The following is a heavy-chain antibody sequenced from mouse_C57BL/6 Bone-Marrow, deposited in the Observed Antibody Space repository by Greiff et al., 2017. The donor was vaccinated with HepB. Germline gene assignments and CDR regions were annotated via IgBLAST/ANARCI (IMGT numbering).Heavy chain of an antibody. CDR1: GYTFTSYW. D-gene: IGHD2-12*01. J-gene: IGHJ4*01. CDR3: ARILRRGAMDY. CDR2: IHPNSGST. V-gene: IGHV1-64*01. Sequence: QVQLQQPGAELVKPGASVKLSCKASGYTFTSYWMHWVKQRPGQGLEWIGMIHPNSGSTNYDEKFKSKATLTVDKSSSTAYMQLSSLTSEDSAVYYCARILRRGAMDYWGQGTSGTVSS.